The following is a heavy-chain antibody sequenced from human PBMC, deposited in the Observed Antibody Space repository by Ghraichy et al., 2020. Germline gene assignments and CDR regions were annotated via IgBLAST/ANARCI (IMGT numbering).Heavy chain of an antibody. CDR1: GFSFSSHV. D-gene: IGHD2-15*01. V-gene: IGHV3-64*01. CDR3: VRGEYCGGGSCFSPFYFNGLDV. J-gene: IGHJ6*02. CDR2: ISSDGGST. Sequence: GGSLRLSCVGSGFSFSSHVIHWVRQVSGKGLQYVSAISSDGGSTYYETSVKGRFTMSRDHSKNTVYLQMGSLRVEDKGVYYCVRGEYCGGGSCFSPFYFNGLDVWGRGTTVIVSS.